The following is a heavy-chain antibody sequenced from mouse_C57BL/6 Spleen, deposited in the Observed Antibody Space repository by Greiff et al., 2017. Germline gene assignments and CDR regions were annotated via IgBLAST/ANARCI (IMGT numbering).Heavy chain of an antibody. CDR3: ASGDYDYDGVDY. D-gene: IGHD2-4*01. J-gene: IGHJ2*01. CDR2: IYPGSGNT. V-gene: IGHV1-66*01. Sequence: QVQLKQSGPELVKPGASVKISCKASGYSFTSYYIHWVKQRPGQGLEWIGWIYPGSGNTKYNEKFKGKATLTADTSSSTAYMQLSSLTSEDSAVYYYASGDYDYDGVDYWGQGTTLTVSS. CDR1: GYSFTSYY.